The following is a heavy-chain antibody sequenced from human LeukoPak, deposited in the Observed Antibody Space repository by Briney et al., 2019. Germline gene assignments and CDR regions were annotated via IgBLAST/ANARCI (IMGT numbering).Heavy chain of an antibody. CDR1: GYTFTSYD. V-gene: IGHV1-8*01. CDR3: ARAPYSSSWGNEIDY. Sequence: ASVKVSCKASGYTFTSYDINWVRQATGQGLEWMGWMNPNSGNTGYAQKFQGRVTMTRNTSISTAYMELGSLRSEDTAVYYCARAPYSSSWGNEIDYWGQGTLVTVSS. D-gene: IGHD6-13*01. CDR2: MNPNSGNT. J-gene: IGHJ4*02.